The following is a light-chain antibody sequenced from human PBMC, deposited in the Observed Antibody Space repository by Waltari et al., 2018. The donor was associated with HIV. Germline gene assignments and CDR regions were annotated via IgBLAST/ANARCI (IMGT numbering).Light chain of an antibody. J-gene: IGKJ2*01. CDR2: KAS. CDR3: QQYASYYN. V-gene: IGKV1-5*03. Sequence: DIQMTQSPSTLSASVGDRVTITCRASQSISSWLAWYQQKPGKAPKLMIYKASTLESGVPSRFSGSGSGTEFTLTISSLQPEDFATYYCQQYASYYNFGQGTKLEIK. CDR1: QSISSW.